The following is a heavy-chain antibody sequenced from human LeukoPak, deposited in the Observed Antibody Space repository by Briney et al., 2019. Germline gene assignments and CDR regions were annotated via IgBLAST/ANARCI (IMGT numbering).Heavy chain of an antibody. V-gene: IGHV1-2*02. J-gene: IGHJ4*02. D-gene: IGHD2-2*01. CDR2: INPNSGGT. CDR3: ARGGDVGYCSSTSCYANFDY. Sequence: ASVKVSCKASGYTLTGYYMHWVRQAPGQGLEWMGWINPNSGGTNYAQKFQGRVTMTRDTSISTAYMELGRLRSDDTAVYYCARGGDVGYCSSTSCYANFDYWGQGTLVTVSS. CDR1: GYTLTGYY.